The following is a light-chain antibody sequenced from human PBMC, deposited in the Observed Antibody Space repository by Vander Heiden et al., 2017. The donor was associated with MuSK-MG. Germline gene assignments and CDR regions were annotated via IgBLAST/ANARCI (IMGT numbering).Light chain of an antibody. Sequence: DIVMTQSPYSLAVSLGERATINCKSSQSVLYSSNNKNYLAWYQQKPGQPPKLLIYWASTRESGVPDRFSGSGSGTDFTLTISSLQAEDVAVYYCQQYYSTPITFGQGTRLEIK. CDR3: QQYYSTPIT. CDR1: QSVLYSSNNKNY. V-gene: IGKV4-1*01. CDR2: WAS. J-gene: IGKJ5*01.